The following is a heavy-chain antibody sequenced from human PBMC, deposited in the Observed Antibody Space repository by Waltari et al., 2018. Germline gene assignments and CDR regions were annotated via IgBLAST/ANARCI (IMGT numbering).Heavy chain of an antibody. CDR1: GASISISSRDY. V-gene: IGHV4-39*01. CDR3: ARYIVGTMVDY. Sequence: QLELQESGPGLVKPSETLSLTCIVSGASISISSRDYWGWIRQPPGKGLEWIGSIYSGGATHYNPCLTSRVTLSVDTSKNQFSLRLRSVTAADTAVYYCARYIVGTMVDYWSPGTLVTVSS. J-gene: IGHJ4*02. D-gene: IGHD2-21*01. CDR2: IYSGGAT.